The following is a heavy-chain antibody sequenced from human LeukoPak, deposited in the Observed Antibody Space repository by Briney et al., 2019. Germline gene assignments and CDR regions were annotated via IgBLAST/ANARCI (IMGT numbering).Heavy chain of an antibody. Sequence: PGGSLRLSCAASGFIFTSYGMSWVRQAPVKGLEWVSGISGRGDSTLYAGSVKGRFTISRDNSKNTLYLQMNSLRAEDTALYYCGYCTSSSCYSTIGYWGQGTLVTVSS. CDR3: GYCTSSSCYSTIGY. CDR2: ISGRGDST. V-gene: IGHV3-23*01. CDR1: GFIFTSYG. D-gene: IGHD2-2*01. J-gene: IGHJ4*02.